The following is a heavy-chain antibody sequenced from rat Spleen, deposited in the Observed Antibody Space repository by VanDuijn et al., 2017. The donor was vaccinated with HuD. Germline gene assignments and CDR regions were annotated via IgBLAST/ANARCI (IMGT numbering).Heavy chain of an antibody. CDR1: GFTFSNYG. Sequence: EVQLVESGGGLVQPGGSLKLSCAASGFTFSNYGMAWVRQAPTKGLEWVATISSEGRSSYYRDSVKGRFTISRDSAKSTLYLQMDSLRSEDTATYYCARHEGNSGYYFDYWGQGVMVTVSS. V-gene: IGHV5-29*01. CDR2: ISSEGRSS. J-gene: IGHJ2*01. CDR3: ARHEGNSGYYFDY. D-gene: IGHD4-3*01.